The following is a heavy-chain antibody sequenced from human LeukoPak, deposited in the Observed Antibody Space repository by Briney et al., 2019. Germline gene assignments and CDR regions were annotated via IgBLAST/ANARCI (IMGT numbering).Heavy chain of an antibody. D-gene: IGHD6-19*01. J-gene: IGHJ4*02. V-gene: IGHV4-39*07. CDR2: IYYSGST. Sequence: SETLSLTCTVSGGSISSSSYYWGWIRQPPGKGLEWIGSIYYSGSTYYNPSLKSRVTISVDTSKNQFSLKLSSVTAADTAVYYCARDPLGSGWYAYYFDYWGQGTLVTVSS. CDR3: ARDPLGSGWYAYYFDY. CDR1: GGSISSSSYY.